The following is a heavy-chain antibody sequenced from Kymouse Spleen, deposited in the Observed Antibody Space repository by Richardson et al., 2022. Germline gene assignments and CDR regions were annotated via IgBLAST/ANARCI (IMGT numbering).Heavy chain of an antibody. CDR3: ARQDDIVATTP. CDR1: GGSISSSSYY. Sequence: QLQLQESGPGLVKPSETLSLTCTVSGGSISSSSYYWGWIRQPPGKGLEWIGSIYYSGSTYYNPSLKSRVTISVDTSKNQFSLKLSSVTAADTAVYYCARQDDIVATTPWGQGTLVTVSS. CDR2: IYYSGST. V-gene: IGHV4-39*01. J-gene: IGHJ5*02. D-gene: IGHD5-12*01.